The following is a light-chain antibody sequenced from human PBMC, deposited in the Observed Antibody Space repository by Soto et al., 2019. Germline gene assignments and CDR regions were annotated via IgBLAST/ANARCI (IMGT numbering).Light chain of an antibody. J-gene: IGKJ4*01. Sequence: DLQMTQSPSTLSASVGDTVTITCRASQSISSWLAWYQQKPGKAPKLLIQKASTLESGVPSRFSGSGSATEFTLTISSLQPDDFATYFCQQYDSYSLTFGGGTRVEIK. CDR2: KAS. V-gene: IGKV1-5*03. CDR3: QQYDSYSLT. CDR1: QSISSW.